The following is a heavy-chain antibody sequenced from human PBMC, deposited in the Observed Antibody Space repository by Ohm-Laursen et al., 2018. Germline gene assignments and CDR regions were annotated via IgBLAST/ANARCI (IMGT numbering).Heavy chain of an antibody. J-gene: IGHJ6*02. Sequence: SLRLSCAASGFTFSDYYMSWIRQAPGKGLEWLSYISSSGTTKYYADSVKGRFTISRDNANKSLYLQMNSLRAEDTAVYYCAKTFCSSTSCYRFNYYYGMDVWGQGTTVTVSS. CDR1: GFTFSDYY. V-gene: IGHV3-11*01. CDR3: AKTFCSSTSCYRFNYYYGMDV. D-gene: IGHD2-2*02. CDR2: ISSSGTTK.